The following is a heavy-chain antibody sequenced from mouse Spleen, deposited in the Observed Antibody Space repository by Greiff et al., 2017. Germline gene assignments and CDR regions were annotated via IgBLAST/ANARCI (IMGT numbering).Heavy chain of an antibody. J-gene: IGHJ3*01. CDR1: GYTFTSYY. V-gene: IGHV1-53*01. CDR3: ADGPAWFAY. D-gene: IGHD2-3*01. CDR2: INPSNGGT. Sequence: VQLVESGAELVKPGASVKLSCKASGYTFTSYYMYWVKQRPGQGLEWIGEINPSNGGTNFNEKFKGKATLTADKSSSTAYMQLSSLTSVDSAVYFCADGPAWFAYWGQGTLVTVSA.